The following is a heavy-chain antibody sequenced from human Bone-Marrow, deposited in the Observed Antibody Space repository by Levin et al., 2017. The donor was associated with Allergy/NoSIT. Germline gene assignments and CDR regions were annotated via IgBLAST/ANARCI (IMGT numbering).Heavy chain of an antibody. CDR1: GFTFSDYY. V-gene: IGHV3-11*01. CDR3: TRDPRSLDY. CDR2: IGPSGSPV. J-gene: IGHJ4*02. Sequence: RSGGSLRLSCAASGFTFSDYYMTWIRQAAGKGLEWISYIGPSGSPVKYADSVQGRFTISRDNAKNSLYLQMNSLRAEDTAVYYCTRDPRSLDYWGQGTLVTVSS.